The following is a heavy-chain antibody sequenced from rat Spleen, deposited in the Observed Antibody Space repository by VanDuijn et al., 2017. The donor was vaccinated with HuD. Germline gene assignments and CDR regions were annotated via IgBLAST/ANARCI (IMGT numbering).Heavy chain of an antibody. V-gene: IGHV5-7*01. CDR1: GLSLSSNS. CDR3: TRQRGPSWFAY. J-gene: IGHJ3*01. D-gene: IGHD3-1*01. CDR2: ITYDGSNT. Sequence: VQLKESGPGLVQPSQTLSLTCTVSGLSLSSNSVSWIRQPPGKGLEWVAIITYDGSNTYYRDSVRGRFTISRDNADSTLYLQMDSLRSEDTATYYCTRQRGPSWFAYWGQGSLVTVSS.